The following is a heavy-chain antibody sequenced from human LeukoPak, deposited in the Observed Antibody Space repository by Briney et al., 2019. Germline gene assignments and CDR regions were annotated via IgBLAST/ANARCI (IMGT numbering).Heavy chain of an antibody. V-gene: IGHV3-23*01. D-gene: IGHD6-13*01. CDR3: ARRPGGTRSFDY. CDR2: ISGSGGST. CDR1: GFTFSSYA. J-gene: IGHJ4*02. Sequence: LSGGPLRLSCAASGFTFSSYAMSWVRQAPGKGLEWVSAISGSGGSTYYADSVKGRFTISRDNSKNTLSLQVNSLRGEDTALYYCARRPGGTRSFDYWGQGTLVTVSS.